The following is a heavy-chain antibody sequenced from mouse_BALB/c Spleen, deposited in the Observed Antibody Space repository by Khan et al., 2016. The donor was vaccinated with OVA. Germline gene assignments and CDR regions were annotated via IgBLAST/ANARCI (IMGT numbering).Heavy chain of an antibody. Sequence: QVQLQQSGAELARPGASVKMSCKASGYTFTTYTIHWVKQRPGQGLEWIGYIIPSNDNTNYNQKFKHRATFTADKSSSTTFMQLSSLASADAAVYYCVREGAYYRSDGWFAYWGQGTLVTVSA. CDR1: GYTFTTYT. D-gene: IGHD2-14*01. V-gene: IGHV1-4*01. CDR2: IIPSNDNT. CDR3: VREGAYYRSDGWFAY. J-gene: IGHJ3*01.